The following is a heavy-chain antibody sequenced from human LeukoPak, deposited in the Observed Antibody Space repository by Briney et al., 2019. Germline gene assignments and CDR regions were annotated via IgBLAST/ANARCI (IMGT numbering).Heavy chain of an antibody. Sequence: GGSLKLSCAASGFTFSGSAMHWVRQASGKGLEWVGRIRSKANSYATAYAASVKGRFTVSRDDSKNTAYLQMNSLKTEDTAVYYCTRPSGSGWYVDYYYYGMDVWGQGTTVTVSS. CDR3: TRPSGSGWYVDYYYYGMDV. CDR2: IRSKANSYAT. V-gene: IGHV3-73*01. J-gene: IGHJ6*02. CDR1: GFTFSGSA. D-gene: IGHD6-19*01.